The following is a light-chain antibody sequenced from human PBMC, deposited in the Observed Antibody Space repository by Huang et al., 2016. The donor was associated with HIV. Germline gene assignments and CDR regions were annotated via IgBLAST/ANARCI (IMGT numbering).Light chain of an antibody. V-gene: IGKV3-15*01. CDR2: GAS. Sequence: EIVMTQSPATLSVSPGERATLSCRASQSVTGNLAWYQHKPGQPPRLLIYGASPRAAGDAARFNASGSGTEFTLTINSLQSEDFAVYYCQQYNKWRRTFGPGTKVDVK. CDR3: QQYNKWRRT. J-gene: IGKJ3*01. CDR1: QSVTGN.